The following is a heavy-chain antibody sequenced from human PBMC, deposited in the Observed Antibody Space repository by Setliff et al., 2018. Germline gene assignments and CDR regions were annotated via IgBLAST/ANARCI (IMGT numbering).Heavy chain of an antibody. CDR3: ARGEDIVVVPAGFDDYSNYEDYYYGMDV. V-gene: IGHV1-69*13. J-gene: IGHJ6*02. CDR2: IIPIFGTA. Sequence: SVKVSCKASGGTFSTYAISWVRQAPGQGLERMGGIIPIFGTANYAQKFQGRVTITADESTSTAYMELSSLRSEDTAVYYCARGEDIVVVPAGFDDYSNYEDYYYGMDVWGQGTTVTVSS. D-gene: IGHD2-2*01. CDR1: GGTFSTYA.